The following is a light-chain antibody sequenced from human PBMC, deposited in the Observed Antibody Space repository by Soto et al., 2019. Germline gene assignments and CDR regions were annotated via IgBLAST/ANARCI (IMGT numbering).Light chain of an antibody. CDR1: SSDVGGYNY. J-gene: IGLJ2*01. V-gene: IGLV2-14*01. CDR2: EVS. CDR3: SSYTSSSTLVV. Sequence: QSVLTQPASVSGSPGQSITISCTGTSSDVGGYNYVSWYQQHPGKAPKLMIYEVSNRPSGVSNRFSGSKSGNTASLTISGLQAEEEADYYCSSYTSSSTLVVFGGGTKLTVL.